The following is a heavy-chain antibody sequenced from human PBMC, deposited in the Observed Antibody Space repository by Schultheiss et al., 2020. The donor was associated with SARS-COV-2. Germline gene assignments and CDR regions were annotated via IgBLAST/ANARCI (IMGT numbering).Heavy chain of an antibody. Sequence: ASVKVSCKASGYTFIGYYMNWVRQAPGQGLEWVGRINPNSGGVEYAQTFQGRVTMTRDTSTTTVHMELRRLRSDDTAVYYCARDGVLGSSSFDYWGQGTLVTVSS. CDR3: ARDGVLGSSSFDY. D-gene: IGHD6-6*01. CDR1: GYTFIGYY. CDR2: INPNSGGV. J-gene: IGHJ4*02. V-gene: IGHV1-2*06.